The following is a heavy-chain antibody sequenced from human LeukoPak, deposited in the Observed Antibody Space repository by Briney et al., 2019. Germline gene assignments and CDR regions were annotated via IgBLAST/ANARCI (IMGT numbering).Heavy chain of an antibody. Sequence: RASVKVSCKASGYTFTGYYMHWVRQAPGQGLEWMGWINPNSGGTNYAQKLQGRVTMTTDTSTSTAYMELRSLRSDDTAVYYCARSPGYYDILTPDYWGQGTLVTVSS. V-gene: IGHV1-2*02. J-gene: IGHJ4*02. D-gene: IGHD3-9*01. CDR1: GYTFTGYY. CDR2: INPNSGGT. CDR3: ARSPGYYDILTPDY.